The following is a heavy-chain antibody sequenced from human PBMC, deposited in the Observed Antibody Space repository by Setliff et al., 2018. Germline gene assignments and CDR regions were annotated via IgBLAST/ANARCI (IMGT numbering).Heavy chain of an antibody. CDR3: ARSPPNRGVGQGHHMDV. Sequence: ASVKVSCKASGYIFNTFGINWMRRAPGQGLEWIGWISPYNGDTKYAQDLQGRVTLTTDTSTSTAYVEVRSLRSDDTAVYYCARSPPNRGVGQGHHMDVWGKGTTVTV. CDR2: ISPYNGDT. D-gene: IGHD1-26*01. V-gene: IGHV1-18*01. J-gene: IGHJ6*03. CDR1: GYIFNTFG.